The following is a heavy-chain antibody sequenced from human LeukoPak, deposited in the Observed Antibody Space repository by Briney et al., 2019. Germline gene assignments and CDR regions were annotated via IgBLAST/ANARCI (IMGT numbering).Heavy chain of an antibody. CDR2: IYTSGST. CDR3: AREVISGLYSGSYYGTHFDY. D-gene: IGHD1-26*01. V-gene: IGHV4-4*07. CDR1: GGSVSSYY. Sequence: NPSETLSLTCTVSGGSVSSYYWSWIRQPAGKGLEWIGRIYTSGSTNYNPSLKSRVTMSVDTSKNQFSLKLSSVTAADTAVYYCAREVISGLYSGSYYGTHFDYWGQGTLVTVSS. J-gene: IGHJ4*02.